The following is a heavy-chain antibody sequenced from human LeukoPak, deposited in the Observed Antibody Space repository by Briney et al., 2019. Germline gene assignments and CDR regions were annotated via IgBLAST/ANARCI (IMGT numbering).Heavy chain of an antibody. CDR3: AKGVSTRPLYYFDN. J-gene: IGHJ4*02. CDR1: GFTFSSYA. V-gene: IGHV3-23*01. Sequence: GGSLRLSCAASGFTFSSYAMSWVRQAPGKGLEWVSAISGSGGSTYYADSVKGRFTISRDNSKNTLYLQMNTLRVEDTAVCYCAKGVSTRPLYYFDNWGQGTLVTVSS. D-gene: IGHD6-6*01. CDR2: ISGSGGST.